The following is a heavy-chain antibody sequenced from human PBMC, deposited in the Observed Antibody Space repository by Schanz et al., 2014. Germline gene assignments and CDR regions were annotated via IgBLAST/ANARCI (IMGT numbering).Heavy chain of an antibody. Sequence: QVQLVQSGAEVKKPGSSVKVSCKASGGTFSSYTISWVRQAPGQGLEWMGRIIPILGVANYAQKFQGRVTITADISTSTAYMDLSSLRSDDTAVYYCARDIQYHYDTSGPVGAFDIWGQGTVVTVSS. D-gene: IGHD3-22*01. J-gene: IGHJ3*02. CDR2: IIPILGVA. V-gene: IGHV1-69*04. CDR3: ARDIQYHYDTSGPVGAFDI. CDR1: GGTFSSYT.